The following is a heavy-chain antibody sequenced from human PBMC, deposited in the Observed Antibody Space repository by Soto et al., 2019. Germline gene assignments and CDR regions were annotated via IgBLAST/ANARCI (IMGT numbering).Heavy chain of an antibody. J-gene: IGHJ3*02. CDR1: GGSISSSSYY. CDR2: IYYSGST. V-gene: IGHV4-39*01. Sequence: QLQLQESGPGLVKPSETLSLTCTVSGGSISSSSYYWGWIRQPPGKGLEWIGSIYYSGSTYYNPSLKSRVTISVDTSKNQFSLKLSSVTAADTAVYFCARSWELRLDAFDIWGQGTMVTVSS. D-gene: IGHD1-26*01. CDR3: ARSWELRLDAFDI.